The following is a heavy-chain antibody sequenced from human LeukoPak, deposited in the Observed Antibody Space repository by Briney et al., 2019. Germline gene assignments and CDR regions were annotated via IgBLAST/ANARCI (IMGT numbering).Heavy chain of an antibody. J-gene: IGHJ6*03. V-gene: IGHV4-59*08. CDR2: IYHSGST. CDR1: GGPISSDY. Sequence: PSETLSLTCTVSGGPISSDYWAWIRQPPGKGLEWIGYIYHSGSTKYNPSLKSRVTISVATSKNQFSLNLRSVTATDTAVYYCAKKGRTYTDYGGYYDYMDVWGKGTTVTVS. D-gene: IGHD4-17*01. CDR3: AKKGRTYTDYGGYYDYMDV.